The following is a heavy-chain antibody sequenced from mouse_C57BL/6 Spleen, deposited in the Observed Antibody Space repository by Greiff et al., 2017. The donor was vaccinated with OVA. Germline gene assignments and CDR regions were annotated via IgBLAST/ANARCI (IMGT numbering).Heavy chain of an antibody. Sequence: ESGPGLVKPSQSLSLTCSVTGYSITSGYYWNWIRQFPGNKLEWMGYISYDGSNNYNPSLKNRISITRDTSQNQFFLKLNSVTTEDTATYYCASYYYGSSYGWYFDVWGTGTTVTVSS. V-gene: IGHV3-6*01. J-gene: IGHJ1*03. CDR3: ASYYYGSSYGWYFDV. D-gene: IGHD1-1*01. CDR2: ISYDGSN. CDR1: GYSITSGYY.